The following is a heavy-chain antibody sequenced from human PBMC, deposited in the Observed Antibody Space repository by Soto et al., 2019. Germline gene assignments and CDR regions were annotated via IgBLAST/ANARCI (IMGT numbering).Heavy chain of an antibody. J-gene: IGHJ4*02. CDR1: GCSISSGDNS. Sequence: SETLSLTCTVSGCSISSGDNSWSWIRQPPGKGLELIGYIFHSGSTYYNPSLRSRVTISVDRSKNQFSLRLSSVTAADTAVYYCARKAPRGAFDYWGQGTLVTVSS. CDR2: IFHSGST. D-gene: IGHD4-17*01. V-gene: IGHV4-30-2*01. CDR3: ARKAPRGAFDY.